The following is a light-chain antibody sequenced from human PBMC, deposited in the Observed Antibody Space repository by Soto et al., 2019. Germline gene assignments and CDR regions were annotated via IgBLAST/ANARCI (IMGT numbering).Light chain of an antibody. CDR1: SRDVGGYNY. CDR2: DVS. J-gene: IGLJ1*01. V-gene: IGLV2-14*01. Sequence: QSVLTQPASVSGSPGQSITISCTGTSRDVGGYNYVSWYQQHPGKAPKLMIYDVSNRPSGVSNRFSGSKSGNTASLTISGLQAEDESDYYCSSYTSSSTRLYVFGTGTKLTVL. CDR3: SSYTSSSTRLYV.